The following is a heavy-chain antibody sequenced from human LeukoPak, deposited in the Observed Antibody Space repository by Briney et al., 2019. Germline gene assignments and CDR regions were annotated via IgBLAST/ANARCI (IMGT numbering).Heavy chain of an antibody. CDR2: IKQDGSEK. CDR3: AREGSSSWYAGSSSDFDY. D-gene: IGHD6-13*01. CDR1: GFTFSSYW. V-gene: IGHV3-7*01. Sequence: GGSLRLSCAGSGFTFSSYWMSWVRQAPGKGLEWVANIKQDGSEKYYVDSVKGRFTISRDNAKNSLYLQMNSLRAEDTAVYYCAREGSSSWYAGSSSDFDYWGQGTLVTVSS. J-gene: IGHJ4*02.